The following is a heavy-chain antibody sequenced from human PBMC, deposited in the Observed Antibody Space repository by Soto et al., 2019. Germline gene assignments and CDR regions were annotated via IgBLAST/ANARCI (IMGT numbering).Heavy chain of an antibody. Sequence: QVPLVQSGAEVKKPGASVKVSCKASGYTFTSYGISWVRQAPGQGLEWMGWISAYNGNTNYAQKLQGRVTMTTDTSTSTAYMELRSLRSDDTAVYYCARVGQWLRPYYYYYGMDVWGQGTTVTVSS. V-gene: IGHV1-18*01. CDR2: ISAYNGNT. CDR3: ARVGQWLRPYYYYYGMDV. D-gene: IGHD6-19*01. CDR1: GYTFTSYG. J-gene: IGHJ6*02.